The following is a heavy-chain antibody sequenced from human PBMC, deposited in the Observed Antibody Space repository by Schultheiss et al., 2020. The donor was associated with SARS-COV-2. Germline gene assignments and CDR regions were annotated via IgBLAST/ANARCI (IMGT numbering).Heavy chain of an antibody. V-gene: IGHV3-74*01. J-gene: IGHJ4*02. CDR2: INTDGGIT. Sequence: GGSLRLSCAASGFTLSNYWMHWVRQAPGKGLVWVSRINTDGGITNYADSVKGRFTISRDNAKNTLYLQMNSLTTEDTAVYYCVRSNVYDFFWGQGTLVTVSS. D-gene: IGHD5/OR15-5a*01. CDR3: VRSNVYDFF. CDR1: GFTLSNYW.